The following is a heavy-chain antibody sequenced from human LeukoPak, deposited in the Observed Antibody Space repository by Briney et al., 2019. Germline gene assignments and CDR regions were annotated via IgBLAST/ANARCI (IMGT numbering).Heavy chain of an antibody. V-gene: IGHV4-4*07. D-gene: IGHD3-22*01. CDR1: GVSLSSYH. Sequence: SETLSPTCIVSGVSLSSYHRSWVRQPAWKGPEWRGRVHTGGTTNYNPSLESRVTMSVDTSKNQFSLYLSSVTAADTAVYYCARDGYYDSSGYSYFDYWGQGALGTVSA. CDR2: VHTGGTT. J-gene: IGHJ4*02. CDR3: ARDGYYDSSGYSYFDY.